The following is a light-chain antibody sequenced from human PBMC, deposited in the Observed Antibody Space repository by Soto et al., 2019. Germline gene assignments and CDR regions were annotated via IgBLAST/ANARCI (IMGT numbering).Light chain of an antibody. Sequence: QSVLTQPASVSGSPGQSITISCTGTSSDVGGYNYVSWYQQHPGKAPKLMIYDVSNRPSGVSNRFSGSKSGNTASLTISGLQAEDEADYYWSSYTSSSTPWVFGGGTKVTVL. V-gene: IGLV2-14*01. CDR2: DVS. CDR1: SSDVGGYNY. CDR3: SSYTSSSTPWV. J-gene: IGLJ3*02.